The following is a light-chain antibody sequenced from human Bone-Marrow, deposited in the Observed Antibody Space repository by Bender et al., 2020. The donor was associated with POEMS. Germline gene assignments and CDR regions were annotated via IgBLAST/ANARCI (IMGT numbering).Light chain of an antibody. CDR2: DVT. V-gene: IGLV2-14*02. J-gene: IGLJ2*01. Sequence: QSALTQPASVSGSPGQSITIACTGTSSDVGKYNLVSWYQQHPGKAPKLMIYDVTNRPSGISNRFSGSKSGNTASLTISGLRPEDEADYYCSSFTTSSTFWIFGGGTRLTVL. CDR1: SSDVGKYNL. CDR3: SSFTTSSTFWI.